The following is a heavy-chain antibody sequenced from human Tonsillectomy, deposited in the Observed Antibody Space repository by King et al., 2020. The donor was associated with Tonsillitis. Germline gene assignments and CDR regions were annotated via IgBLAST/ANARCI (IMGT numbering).Heavy chain of an antibody. CDR3: ALLPPYGSGSYYNPFDY. V-gene: IGHV5-51*01. CDR1: GYSFTSYW. Sequence: VQLVESGAEVKKPGESLKISCKGSGYSFTSYWIGWVRQMPGKGLEWMGIIYPGDSDTRYSPSFQGQVTISADKSNSTAYLQWSSPKASDTAMYYCALLPPYGSGSYYNPFDYWGQGTLVTVSS. D-gene: IGHD3-10*01. CDR2: IYPGDSDT. J-gene: IGHJ4*02.